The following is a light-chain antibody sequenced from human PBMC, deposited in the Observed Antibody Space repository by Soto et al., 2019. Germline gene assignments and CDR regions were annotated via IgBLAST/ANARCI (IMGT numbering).Light chain of an antibody. V-gene: IGLV2-23*01. CDR3: CSYAGRTTWV. CDR1: SSGVGNSNF. J-gene: IGLJ3*02. Sequence: QSALTQPASVSGSPGQSITISCTGTSSGVGNSNFVSWYQHHPGKAPKLMIYEGTKLSSGVSNRFSGSKSGNTASLTISGLQAEDEADYYCCSYAGRTTWVFGGGTKVTVL. CDR2: EGT.